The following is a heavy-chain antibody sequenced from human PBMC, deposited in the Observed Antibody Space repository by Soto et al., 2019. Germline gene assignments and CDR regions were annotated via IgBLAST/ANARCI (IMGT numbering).Heavy chain of an antibody. Sequence: QDQLVQSGVEVKKPGASVKVSCKASGYSFTNYGITWVRHAPGQGFEWMGWISAYNGNTNYAQKLQGRVTMTTDASTSTAYVELRSLRSDETAVYYCARDRGVAPPVAGNTHYYYYMDVWGKGTTVTVSS. D-gene: IGHD6-19*01. V-gene: IGHV1-18*01. J-gene: IGHJ6*03. CDR2: ISAYNGNT. CDR1: GYSFTNYG. CDR3: ARDRGVAPPVAGNTHYYYYMDV.